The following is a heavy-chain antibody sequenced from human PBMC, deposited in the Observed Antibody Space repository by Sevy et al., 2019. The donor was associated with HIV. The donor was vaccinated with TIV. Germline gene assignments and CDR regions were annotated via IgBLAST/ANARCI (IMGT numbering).Heavy chain of an antibody. J-gene: IGHJ6*02. V-gene: IGHV5-51*01. CDR3: AGLPHQRISKGYYDSSGYLGYYYGMDV. D-gene: IGHD3-22*01. CDR2: IYPGDSDT. Sequence: GESLKISCKGSGYSFTSYWIGWVRQMPGKGLEWMGIIYPGDSDTRYSRSFQGQVTISADKSISTAYLQWRSLKASDTAMYYCAGLPHQRISKGYYDSSGYLGYYYGMDVWGQGTTVTVSS. CDR1: GYSFTSYW.